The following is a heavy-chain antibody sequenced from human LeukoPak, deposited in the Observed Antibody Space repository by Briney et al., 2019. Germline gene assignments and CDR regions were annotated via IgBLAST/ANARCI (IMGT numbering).Heavy chain of an antibody. D-gene: IGHD1-26*01. CDR3: ARAGYSGNFRGGQYYYMDV. CDR2: IIPLFGTA. J-gene: IGHJ6*03. V-gene: IGHV1-69*13. Sequence: SVKVSCKASGGTFSTYSISWVRQAPGQGLEWMGGIIPLFGTADYAQMFQDRVTITADESTTTAYMELTSLISEDTAVYYCARAGYSGNFRGGQYYYMDVWGKGTTVTVSS. CDR1: GGTFSTYS.